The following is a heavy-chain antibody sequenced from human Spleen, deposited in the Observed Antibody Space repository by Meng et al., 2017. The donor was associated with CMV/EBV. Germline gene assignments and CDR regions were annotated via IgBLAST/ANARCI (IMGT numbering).Heavy chain of an antibody. V-gene: IGHV1-18*01. J-gene: IGHJ4*02. D-gene: IGHD1-26*01. CDR2: ISAYSGNT. CDR3: ARGPRGWEEWTNFDY. CDR1: GYTFTSYG. Sequence: ASVKVSCKASGYTFTSYGISWVRQAPGQGLEWMGWISAYSGNTNYAQKFQGRVTVTTDTSATTAYMEVRSLRFDDTAVYYCARGPRGWEEWTNFDYWGQGTLVTVSS.